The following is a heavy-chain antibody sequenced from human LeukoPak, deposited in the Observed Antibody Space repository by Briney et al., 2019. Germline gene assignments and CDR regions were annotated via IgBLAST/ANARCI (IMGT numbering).Heavy chain of an antibody. Sequence: SETLSLTCTVSHYSITFGYYWGWIRQPPGKGLEWIGAVYHRGSTSYNPSLRSRVTISVDTSNNQFSLNLKSVTAADTAVYYCASVRLPFESAYGDYAFDYWGQGTLVTVSS. CDR3: ASVRLPFESAYGDYAFDY. D-gene: IGHD4-17*01. J-gene: IGHJ4*02. CDR2: VYHRGST. V-gene: IGHV4-38-2*02. CDR1: HYSITFGYY.